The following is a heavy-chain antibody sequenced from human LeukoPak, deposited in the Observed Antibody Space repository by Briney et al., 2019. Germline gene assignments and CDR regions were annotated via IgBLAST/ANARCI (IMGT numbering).Heavy chain of an antibody. CDR1: GFTFSDYY. D-gene: IGHD3-9*01. J-gene: IGHJ4*02. CDR2: IKQDGSEK. Sequence: GGSLRLSCAASGFTFSDYYMSWIRQAPGKGLEWVANIKQDGSEKYYVDSVKGRFTISRDNAKNSLYLQMSSLRAEDTAVYYCARDSDIVTGSKSHFDYWGQGTLVTVSS. CDR3: ARDSDIVTGSKSHFDY. V-gene: IGHV3-7*01.